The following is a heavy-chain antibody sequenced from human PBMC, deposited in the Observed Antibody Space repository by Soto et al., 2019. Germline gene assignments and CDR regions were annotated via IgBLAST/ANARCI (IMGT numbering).Heavy chain of an antibody. CDR2: ISRDGSDT. V-gene: IGHV3-74*01. J-gene: IGHJ4*02. CDR1: GFTSSNYW. Sequence: GXSLILTCAASGFTSSNYWMYWVRQAPWKGLVWVSRISRDGSDTTYADSVKGRFTISRDNAKNTVYLQMNSLRAEDTAVYYCTRDLNWGATDYWGQGTMVTVSS. CDR3: TRDLNWGATDY. D-gene: IGHD7-27*01.